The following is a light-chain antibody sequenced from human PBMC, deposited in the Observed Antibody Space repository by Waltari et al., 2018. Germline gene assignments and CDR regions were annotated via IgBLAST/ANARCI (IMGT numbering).Light chain of an antibody. CDR1: QSLLHSSGYNY. CDR2: LGS. CDR3: MQALQDLFT. V-gene: IGKV2-28*01. J-gene: IGKJ3*01. Sequence: DIVMTQSPLSLSVTPGEPASISCRSSQSLLHSSGYNYLDWYLQKPGQSPQLLIYLGSNRASGVPDRFGGSGSGTDFILKISRVEAEDVGVYYCMQALQDLFTFGPGTKVDIK.